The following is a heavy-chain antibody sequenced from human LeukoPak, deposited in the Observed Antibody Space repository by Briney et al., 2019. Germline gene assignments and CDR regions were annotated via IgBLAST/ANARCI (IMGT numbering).Heavy chain of an antibody. D-gene: IGHD6-19*01. CDR2: ISSSSSYI. CDR1: GFTFSSYS. CDR3: AKERRTVAGPAVKDY. Sequence: GGSLRLSCAASGFTFSSYSMNWVRQAPGKGLEWVSSISSSSSYIYYADSVKGRFTISRDNAKNSLYLQMNSLRAEDTAVYYCAKERRTVAGPAVKDYWGQGTLVTVSS. J-gene: IGHJ4*02. V-gene: IGHV3-21*01.